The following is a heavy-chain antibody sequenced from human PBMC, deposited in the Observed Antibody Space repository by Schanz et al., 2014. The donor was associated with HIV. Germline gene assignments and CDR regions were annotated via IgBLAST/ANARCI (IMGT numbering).Heavy chain of an antibody. V-gene: IGHV3-33*01. D-gene: IGHD3-16*01. J-gene: IGHJ4*02. CDR3: ARALGRFRLYHLDY. CDR1: GFTFSTSG. Sequence: QVQLVESGGGVVQPGRSLRLSCAASGFTFSTSGMHWVRQVPARGLEWVAMIWYEGSNKFYADSVKGRFTISRDNSKNTLFLQMNSLRAEDTAVYYCARALGRFRLYHLDYWGQGTLVTVSS. CDR2: IWYEGSNK.